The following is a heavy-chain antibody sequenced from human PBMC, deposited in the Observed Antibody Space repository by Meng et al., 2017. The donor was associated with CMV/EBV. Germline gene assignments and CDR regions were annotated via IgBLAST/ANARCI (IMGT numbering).Heavy chain of an antibody. Sequence: GSLRLSCAVYGGSSSGYYWSWIRQPPGKGLEWIGEINHSGSTNYNPSLKSRVTISVDTSKNQFSLKLSSVTAADTAVYYCARAPIYCSSTSCYGEGGMDVWGQGTTVTVSS. J-gene: IGHJ6*02. D-gene: IGHD2-2*01. V-gene: IGHV4-34*01. CDR3: ARAPIYCSSTSCYGEGGMDV. CDR2: INHSGST. CDR1: GGSSSGYY.